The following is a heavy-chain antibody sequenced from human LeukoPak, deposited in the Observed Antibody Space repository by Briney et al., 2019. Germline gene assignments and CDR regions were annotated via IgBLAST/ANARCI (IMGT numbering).Heavy chain of an antibody. J-gene: IGHJ6*02. D-gene: IGHD6-13*01. CDR3: ARSHRQQLVLLGYYYYGMDV. CDR2: INHSGST. Sequence: SETLSLTCAVYGGSFSGYYWSWIRQPPGKGLEWIGEINHSGSTNYNPSLKSRVTISVDTSKNQFSLKLSSVTAADTAVYYCARSHRQQLVLLGYYYYGMDVWGQGTTVTVSS. CDR1: GGSFSGYY. V-gene: IGHV4-34*01.